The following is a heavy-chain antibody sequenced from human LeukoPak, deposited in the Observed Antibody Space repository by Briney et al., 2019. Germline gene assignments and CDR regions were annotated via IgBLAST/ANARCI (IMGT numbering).Heavy chain of an antibody. V-gene: IGHV4-4*09. CDR2: IYATGST. CDR3: ARHGSVRSPLGP. D-gene: IGHD3-10*01. Sequence: PSETLSLTCTVSGGSISSYYWSWIRQPPGKGLEWIGYIYATGSTNYNPPLKSRVTISVDTSKNQFSLNLRSVTAADTAVYYCARHGSVRSPLGPWGQGTLVTVSS. J-gene: IGHJ5*02. CDR1: GGSISSYY.